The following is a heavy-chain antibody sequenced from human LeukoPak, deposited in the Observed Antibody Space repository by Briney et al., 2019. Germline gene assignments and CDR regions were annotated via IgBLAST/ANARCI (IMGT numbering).Heavy chain of an antibody. CDR2: ISWNSGSI. D-gene: IGHD3-22*01. Sequence: GGSLRLSCAASGFTFDDYAMHWVRQAPGKGLEWVSGISWNSGSIGYADSVKGRFTISRDNAKNSLYLRMNSLRAEDMALYYCAKDISRNYDTSESAFDIWGQGTMVTVSS. J-gene: IGHJ3*02. V-gene: IGHV3-9*03. CDR1: GFTFDDYA. CDR3: AKDISRNYDTSESAFDI.